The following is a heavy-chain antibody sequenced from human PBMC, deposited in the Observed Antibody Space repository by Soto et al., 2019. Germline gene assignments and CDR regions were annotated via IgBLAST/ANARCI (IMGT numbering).Heavy chain of an antibody. CDR3: ARQVYSSYALCGMDV. D-gene: IGHD4-4*01. J-gene: IGHJ6*02. CDR1: GNSFTTYR. V-gene: IGHV5-51*01. Sequence: PGESMKISCKGSGNSFTTYRSAWVPHMPGKGLEWMGIIYPGDSDTRYSPSFQGQVTISADKSISTAYLQWSSLKASDTAMYYCARQVYSSYALCGMDVWGQGISVSVSS. CDR2: IYPGDSDT.